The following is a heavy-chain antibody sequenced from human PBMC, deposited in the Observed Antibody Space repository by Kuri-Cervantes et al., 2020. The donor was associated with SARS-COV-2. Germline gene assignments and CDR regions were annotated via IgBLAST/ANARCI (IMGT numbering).Heavy chain of an antibody. V-gene: IGHV3-30*18. Sequence: GESLKISCAASGFTFSSYGMHWVRQAPGKGLEWVAVISYDGSNKYYADSVKGRFTISRDNSKNTLYLQMNSLRAEDTAVYYCAKVHYSAMIVAYYFDYWGQGTLVTVSS. D-gene: IGHD3-22*01. CDR3: AKVHYSAMIVAYYFDY. CDR1: GFTFSSYG. J-gene: IGHJ4*02. CDR2: ISYDGSNK.